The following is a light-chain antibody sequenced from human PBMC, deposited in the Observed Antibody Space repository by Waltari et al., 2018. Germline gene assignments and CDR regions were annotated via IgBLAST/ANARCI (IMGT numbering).Light chain of an antibody. CDR3: MQSIQLPLFT. CDR1: QSLVHTDGKTY. CDR2: EVS. Sequence: IVLTQTPLSLSVTPGQPASISCKSSQSLVHTDGKTYLYWYLQKAGQPPQLLIHEVSDRFTGVPPRFSGSGSGTDFTLKISRVEAEDVGIYYCMQSIQLPLFTVGPGTKVEIK. V-gene: IGKV2D-29*01. J-gene: IGKJ3*01.